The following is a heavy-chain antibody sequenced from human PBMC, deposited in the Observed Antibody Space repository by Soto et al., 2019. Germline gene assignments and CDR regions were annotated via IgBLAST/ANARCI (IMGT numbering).Heavy chain of an antibody. CDR3: ARGSAAGTNDAFDI. Sequence: QVQLVESGGGVVQPGRSLRLSCAASGFTFSSYGMHWVRQAPGKGLEWVAVIWYDGSNKYYADSVKGRFTISRDNSKNTLYLQMNSLRPEDTAVYYCARGSAAGTNDAFDIWGQGTMVTVS. J-gene: IGHJ3*02. D-gene: IGHD6-13*01. CDR1: GFTFSSYG. V-gene: IGHV3-33*01. CDR2: IWYDGSNK.